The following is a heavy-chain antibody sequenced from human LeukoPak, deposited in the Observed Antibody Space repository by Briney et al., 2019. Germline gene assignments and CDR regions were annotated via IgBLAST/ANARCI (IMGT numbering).Heavy chain of an antibody. V-gene: IGHV4-4*07. D-gene: IGHD3-9*01. Sequence: SETLSLTCTVFGVSISSFYWSWIRQPSGKGLQWRGRIYTSGSTNYSPSLRSRVTLSVDTSKNQFSLKLNSVTAADTAVYFCARGPDWPIDSWGQGTLVTVSS. J-gene: IGHJ4*02. CDR3: ARGPDWPIDS. CDR1: GVSISSFY. CDR2: IYTSGST.